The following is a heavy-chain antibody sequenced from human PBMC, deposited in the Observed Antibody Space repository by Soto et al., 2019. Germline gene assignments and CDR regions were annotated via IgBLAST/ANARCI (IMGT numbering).Heavy chain of an antibody. CDR3: ARAPDIVVVTAIHNYYMDG. CDR1: GFTFSSYD. J-gene: IGHJ6*03. CDR2: IGTAGDP. Sequence: GGSLRLSCAASGFTFSSYDMHWVRQATGKGLEWVSAIGTAGDPYYPGSVKGRFTISRENAKNSLYLQMNSLRAGDTAVYYCARAPDIVVVTAIHNYYMDGWGKGTTVTVSS. V-gene: IGHV3-13*05. D-gene: IGHD2-21*02.